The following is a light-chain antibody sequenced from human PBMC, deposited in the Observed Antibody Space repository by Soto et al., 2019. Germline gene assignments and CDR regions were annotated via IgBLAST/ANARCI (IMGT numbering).Light chain of an antibody. CDR2: GAS. V-gene: IGKV3-20*01. J-gene: IGKJ1*01. Sequence: EIVLTQSPGTLSLSPGERATLSCRASQSVSNTYLAWYQQKPGQAPRLLIYGASSPATGIPDRYSGSGCGTAFTLTISRLEPEDFAVYLCHQNGTSPRTFGPGTKVEF. CDR1: QSVSNTY. CDR3: HQNGTSPRT.